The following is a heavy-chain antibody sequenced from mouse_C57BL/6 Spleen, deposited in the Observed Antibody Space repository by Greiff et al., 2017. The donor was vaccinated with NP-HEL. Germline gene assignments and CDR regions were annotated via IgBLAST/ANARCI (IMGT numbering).Heavy chain of an antibody. Sequence: QVQLKESGPGLVQPSQSLSITCTVSGFSLTSYGVHWVRQPPGKGLEWLGVIWSGGSTDYNAAFISRLSISKDNSKSQVFFKMNSLQADDTAIYYCAKIGHGNYWYFDVWGTGTTVTVSS. V-gene: IGHV2-4*01. CDR2: IWSGGST. CDR1: GFSLTSYG. CDR3: AKIGHGNYWYFDV. D-gene: IGHD2-1*01. J-gene: IGHJ1*03.